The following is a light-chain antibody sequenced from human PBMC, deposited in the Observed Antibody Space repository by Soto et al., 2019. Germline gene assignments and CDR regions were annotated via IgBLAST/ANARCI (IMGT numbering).Light chain of an antibody. J-gene: IGKJ1*01. Sequence: VMTKTPLSSPVTLGQPASISCSYSQSLVHSEGKTSLSWHQQRTGQPQRLLIYKISNRISGVTDRVSGRGAGADFPLKISRVEAEDVGVYYCMQATQSWTFGQGTKVEI. V-gene: IGKV2-24*01. CDR2: KIS. CDR1: QSLVHSEGKTS. CDR3: MQATQSWT.